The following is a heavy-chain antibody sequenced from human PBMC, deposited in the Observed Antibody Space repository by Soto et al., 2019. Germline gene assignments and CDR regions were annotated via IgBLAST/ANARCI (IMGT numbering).Heavy chain of an antibody. CDR1: GGSFSGYY. CDR3: ARGGIAARLQH. CDR2: INHSGST. V-gene: IGHV4-34*01. D-gene: IGHD6-6*01. Sequence: QVQLQQWGAGLLKPSETLSLTCAVYGGSFSGYYWSWIRQPPGRGLEWIGEINHSGSTYYNPSLTSRVTISVDTYTNHFSLKLTSVTAADAAVYYCARGGIAARLQHWGQGTLVTVAS. J-gene: IGHJ1*01.